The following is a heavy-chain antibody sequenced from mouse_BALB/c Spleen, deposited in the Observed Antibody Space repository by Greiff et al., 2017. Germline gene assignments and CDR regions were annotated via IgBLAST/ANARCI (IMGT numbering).Heavy chain of an antibody. J-gene: IGHJ1*01. V-gene: IGHV2-6-7*01. CDR3: ARGDDVKYFDV. Sequence: VQVVESGPGLVAPSQSLSITCTVSGFSLTGYGVNWVRQPPGKGLEWLGMIWGDGSTDYNSALKSRLSISKDNSKSQVFLKMNSLQTDDTARYYCARGDDVKYFDVWGAGTTVTVSS. CDR2: IWGDGST. CDR1: GFSLTGYG. D-gene: IGHD2-12*01.